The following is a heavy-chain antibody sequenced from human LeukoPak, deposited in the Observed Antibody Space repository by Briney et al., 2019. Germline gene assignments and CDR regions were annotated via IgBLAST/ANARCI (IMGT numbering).Heavy chain of an antibody. CDR2: ISRSGDTT. V-gene: IGHV3-23*01. CDR3: ARLVPPTTYYYSGMDG. D-gene: IGHD1-26*01. J-gene: IGHJ6*02. CDR1: GFTFSNYA. Sequence: GGSLRLSYEASGFTFSNYAMSWVRQAPGGGLEWVSSISRSGDTTYYAYSVKGRLTISRDNSQNTLYLQMSSLGAEDTAVYYCARLVPPTTYYYSGMDGWGQGTTVTVSS.